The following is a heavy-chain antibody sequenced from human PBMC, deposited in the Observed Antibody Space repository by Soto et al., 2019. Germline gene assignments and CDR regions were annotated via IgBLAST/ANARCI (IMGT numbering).Heavy chain of an antibody. D-gene: IGHD3-3*01. Sequence: RASVKVSCKASGYTFTSYGISWVRQAPGQGLEWMGWISAYNGNTNYAQRLQGRVTMTTDTSTSTAYMELRSLRSDDTAVYYCARGRGWYYDFWSGYETKGGMDVWGQGTTVTVSS. CDR1: GYTFTSYG. CDR2: ISAYNGNT. CDR3: ARGRGWYYDFWSGYETKGGMDV. V-gene: IGHV1-18*04. J-gene: IGHJ6*02.